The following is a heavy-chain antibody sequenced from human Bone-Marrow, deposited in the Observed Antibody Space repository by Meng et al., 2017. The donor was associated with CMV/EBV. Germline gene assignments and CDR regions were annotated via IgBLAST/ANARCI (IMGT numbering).Heavy chain of an antibody. CDR3: ARYYYGMDV. J-gene: IGHJ6*02. V-gene: IGHV3-21*04. Sequence: GGSLRLSWAASGFTFITYSMNWVRQAPGKGLEWVSSISSSSTYIYYADSVKGRFTISRDNAKNSLYLQMNSLRAEDTAVYYCARYYYGMDVWGQGTTVTISS. CDR2: ISSSSTYI. CDR1: GFTFITYS.